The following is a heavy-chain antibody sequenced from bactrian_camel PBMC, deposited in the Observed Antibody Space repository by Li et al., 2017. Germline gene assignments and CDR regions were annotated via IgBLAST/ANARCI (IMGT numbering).Heavy chain of an antibody. CDR1: GFTLSSYR. CDR2: INRGGTT. J-gene: IGHJ4*01. V-gene: IGHV3S25*01. Sequence: QVQLVESGGGLVQPGGSLRLSCAASGFTLSSYRTYWVRQAPGKGLEWVSIINRGGTTYFADSMKGRFTIPRDNATNTVYLQMNSLKPEDTAVYYCVSLVGRPLVHQGTQVTVS. D-gene: IGHD2*01.